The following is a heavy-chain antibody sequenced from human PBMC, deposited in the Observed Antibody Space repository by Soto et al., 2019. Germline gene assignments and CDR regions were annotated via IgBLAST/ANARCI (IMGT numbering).Heavy chain of an antibody. J-gene: IGHJ6*02. CDR3: ARVICGACYSACAAYYYGMDV. D-gene: IGHD2-21*02. V-gene: IGHV1-69*13. CDR1: GGTFSSYA. CDR2: IIPIFGTA. Sequence: AASVKVSCKASGGTFSSYAISWVRQAPGQGLEWMGGIIPIFGTANYAQKFQGRVTITADESTSTAYMELSSLRSEDTAVYYCARVICGACYSACAAYYYGMDVWGQGTTVTVSS.